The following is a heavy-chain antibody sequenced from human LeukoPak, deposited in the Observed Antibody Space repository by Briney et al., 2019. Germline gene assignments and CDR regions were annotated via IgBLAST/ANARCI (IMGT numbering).Heavy chain of an antibody. Sequence: GGSLRLSCAASGFTVGTNYMSWVRQAPGKGLEWVSVLYSGDSTHYADPVKGRFTISRDNSKNTLYLQMNSLRVEDTAVYYCAKNLPIVDWGQGTLVSVSS. CDR2: LYSGDST. D-gene: IGHD2-15*01. V-gene: IGHV3-53*01. CDR3: AKNLPIVD. CDR1: GFTVGTNY. J-gene: IGHJ4*02.